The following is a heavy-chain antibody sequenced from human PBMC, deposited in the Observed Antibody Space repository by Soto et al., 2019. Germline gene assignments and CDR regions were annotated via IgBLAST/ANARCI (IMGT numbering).Heavy chain of an antibody. Sequence: PSETLSLTCTVSGGSINVYYWSWIRQPPGKGLEWIGYIYYSGSTNYNPSLKSRVTISVDTSKNQFSLKLSSVTAADTAVYYCARSDGRYWGQGTLVTVSS. J-gene: IGHJ4*02. CDR2: IYYSGST. V-gene: IGHV4-59*01. CDR1: GGSINVYY. CDR3: ARSDGRY.